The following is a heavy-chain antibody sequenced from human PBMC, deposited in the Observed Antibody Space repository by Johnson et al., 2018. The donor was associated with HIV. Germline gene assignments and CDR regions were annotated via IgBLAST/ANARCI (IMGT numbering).Heavy chain of an antibody. CDR1: GFNVSTNN. CDR2: IYSGGST. V-gene: IGHV3-53*01. D-gene: IGHD6-19*01. Sequence: VQLVESGGGLIQPGGSLGLSCAASGFNVSTNNMNWVRQAPGTGLEWVSVIYSGGSTYYADSVKGRFTISRDNSKNTLYLQMNSLRAEDTAVYYCASFGLAVAADAFDIWGQGTMVTVSS. J-gene: IGHJ3*02. CDR3: ASFGLAVAADAFDI.